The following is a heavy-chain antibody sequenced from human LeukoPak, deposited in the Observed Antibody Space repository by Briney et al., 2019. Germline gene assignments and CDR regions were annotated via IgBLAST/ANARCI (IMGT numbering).Heavy chain of an antibody. J-gene: IGHJ4*02. CDR3: ARARNRYSYADY. D-gene: IGHD5-18*01. CDR1: GGSISSYY. Sequence: PSETLSLTCTVSGGSISSYYWSWIRQPPGKGLEWIEYIYYSGSTNYNPSLKSRVTIPVDTSKNQFSLKLSSVTAADTAVYYCARARNRYSYADYWGQGTLVTVSS. CDR2: IYYSGST. V-gene: IGHV4-59*01.